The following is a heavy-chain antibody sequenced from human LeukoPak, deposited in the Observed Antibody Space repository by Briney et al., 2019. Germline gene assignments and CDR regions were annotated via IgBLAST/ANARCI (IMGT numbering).Heavy chain of an antibody. Sequence: ASVKVSCKASGYIFTDYAIHWLRQAPGQRPEWMGWMNAGNGNTKYSQKFQGRITLIRDTSAATAYMELSSLRHDDLAVYYCARGRGTSGSNRDFYYYYYMDVWGKGTTVTVSS. CDR1: GYIFTDYA. V-gene: IGHV1-3*01. CDR2: MNAGNGNT. J-gene: IGHJ6*03. CDR3: ARGRGTSGSNRDFYYYYYMDV. D-gene: IGHD2-15*01.